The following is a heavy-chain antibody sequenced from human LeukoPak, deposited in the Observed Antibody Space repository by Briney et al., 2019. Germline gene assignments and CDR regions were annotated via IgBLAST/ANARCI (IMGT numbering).Heavy chain of an antibody. D-gene: IGHD6-6*01. CDR1: EFSFNTYS. J-gene: IGHJ4*02. V-gene: IGHV3-21*06. CDR2: ISSSSSYI. CDR3: ARDSYSSSSNRLDY. Sequence: GGSLRLSCAASEFSFNTYSMNWLRQAPGKGLEWVSSISSSSSYIDYADSVKGRFTISRDNAKNSLFLEMTSLRADDTAVYYCARDSYSSSSNRLDYWGQGTLVTVSS.